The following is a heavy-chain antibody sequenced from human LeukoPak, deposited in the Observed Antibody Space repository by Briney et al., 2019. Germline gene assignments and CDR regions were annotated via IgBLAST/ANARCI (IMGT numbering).Heavy chain of an antibody. CDR2: INHSGST. J-gene: IGHJ4*02. Sequence: SETLSLTCAVYGGSFSGYYWSWIRQPPGKGLEWIGEINHSGSTNYNPSLKSRVTISVDTSKNQFSLKLSSVTAADTAVYCCARVAVAGRRYDYWGQGTLVTVSS. V-gene: IGHV4-34*01. CDR3: ARVAVAGRRYDY. CDR1: GGSFSGYY. D-gene: IGHD6-19*01.